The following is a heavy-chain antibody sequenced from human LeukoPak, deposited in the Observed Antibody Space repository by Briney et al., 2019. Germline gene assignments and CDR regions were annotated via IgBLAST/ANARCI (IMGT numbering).Heavy chain of an antibody. Sequence: SETLSLTCNVSGGSISNRAYYWAWIRQPPGKGLEWIGSIYFSGGTYYNASLKSRVTISVDTSKNQFSLKLSSVTAADTAVYYCARQTGSGLFSLPGGQGTLVTVSS. D-gene: IGHD3-10*01. CDR3: ARQTGSGLFSLP. J-gene: IGHJ4*02. CDR1: GGSISNRAYY. V-gene: IGHV4-39*01. CDR2: IYFSGGT.